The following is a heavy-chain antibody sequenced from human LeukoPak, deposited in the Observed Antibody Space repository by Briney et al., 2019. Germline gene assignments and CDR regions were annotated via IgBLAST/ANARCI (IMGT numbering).Heavy chain of an antibody. CDR1: GYTFTSYG. CDR2: ISAYNGNT. V-gene: IGHV1-18*01. Sequence: ASVKVSCKASGYTFTSYGISWVRQAPGQGLEWMGWISAYNGNTNYAQKLQGRVTMTTDTSTSTAYMELRSLRSDDTAVYYCARDLRYSSSPGDNFDYWGQGTLVTVSS. CDR3: ARDLRYSSSPGDNFDY. J-gene: IGHJ4*02. D-gene: IGHD6-6*01.